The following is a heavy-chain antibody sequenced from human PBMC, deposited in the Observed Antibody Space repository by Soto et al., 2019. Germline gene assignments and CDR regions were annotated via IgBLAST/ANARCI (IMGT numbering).Heavy chain of an antibody. CDR2: VYFSGNT. D-gene: IGHD3-22*01. J-gene: IGHJ5*02. V-gene: IGHV4-31*03. CDR1: GGSISSSSYS. CDR3: ARLGYDSSGYPIWFDP. Sequence: TLCLTCTVSGGSISSSSYSWSWIRQHPGKGLEWIGYVYFSGNTDYNPSLKSRVTISVDTSKKQFSLRLTSVTVADTAVYYCARLGYDSSGYPIWFDPWGQRTLVTVSS.